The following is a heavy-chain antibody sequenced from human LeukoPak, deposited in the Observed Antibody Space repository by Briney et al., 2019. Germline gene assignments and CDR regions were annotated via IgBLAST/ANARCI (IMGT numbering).Heavy chain of an antibody. D-gene: IGHD3-10*01. CDR2: IWYDGNNK. CDR3: ARSYYGSGGPFDY. CDR1: GFTFSSYG. V-gene: IGHV3-33*01. J-gene: IGHJ4*02. Sequence: GRSLRLSCAASGFTFSSYGMHWVRQAPGKGLEWVAVIWYDGNNKYCADSVKGRFTISRDNSKNKLDLQMNSLRAEDTAVYYCARSYYGSGGPFDYWGQGTLVTVSS.